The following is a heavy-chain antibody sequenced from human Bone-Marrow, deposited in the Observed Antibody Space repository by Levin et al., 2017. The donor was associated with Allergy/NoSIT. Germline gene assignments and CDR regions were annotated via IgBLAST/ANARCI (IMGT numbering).Heavy chain of an antibody. V-gene: IGHV1-46*01. D-gene: IGHD5-18*01. CDR2: IDPGSAST. J-gene: IGHJ4*02. CDR3: AGDSGGFTAMGN. CDR1: GYTFTSYY. Sequence: ASVKVSCKASGYTFTSYYMNWVRQAPGQGLEWLGIIDPGSASTTYAQKFKGRVTMTRDTSTSTHYMELSSLTSEDTAVYYCAGDSGGFTAMGNWGQGTLVTVSS.